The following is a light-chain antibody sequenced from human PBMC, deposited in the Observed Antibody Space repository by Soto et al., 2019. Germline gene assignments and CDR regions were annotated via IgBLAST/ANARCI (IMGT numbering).Light chain of an antibody. CDR1: QSVYSDY. CDR3: QQYGSPAPWT. V-gene: IGKV3-20*01. J-gene: IGKJ1*01. CDR2: ETS. Sequence: IVLTQSPGSLSLSPGDRATLSCRASQSVYSDYVAWYQKKPGQAPKLLIYETSTRATGIPDRFSGSGSGTDFTLTTSRLLPDDCVVYYCQQYGSPAPWTVGQGTKVDMK.